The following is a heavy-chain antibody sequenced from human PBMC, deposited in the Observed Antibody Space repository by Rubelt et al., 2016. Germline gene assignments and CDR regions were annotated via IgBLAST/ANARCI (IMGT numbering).Heavy chain of an antibody. CDR2: INTNSGGT. V-gene: IGHV1-2*02. CDR1: GYTFTGYY. Sequence: QVQLVQSGAEVKKPGASVKVSCKASGYTFTGYYMHWVRQAPGQGLEWMGWINTNSGGTNYGQKFQGRVTMTRDTSISTAYMELSRLRSDDTAVYYCASPCSGGSCLSGDAFDIWGQGTMVTVSS. CDR3: ASPCSGGSCLSGDAFDI. D-gene: IGHD2-15*01. J-gene: IGHJ3*02.